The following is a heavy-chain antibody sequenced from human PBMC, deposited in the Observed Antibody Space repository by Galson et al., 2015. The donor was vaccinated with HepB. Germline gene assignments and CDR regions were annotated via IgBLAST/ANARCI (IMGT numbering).Heavy chain of an antibody. CDR1: GYTFTSYP. J-gene: IGHJ5*02. CDR3: ARGLGGATNH. CDR2: IIPIFGTA. D-gene: IGHD1-26*01. Sequence: SVKVSCKASGYTFTSYPMYWVRQAPGQRLEWMGGIIPIFGTANYAQKFQGRVTITADESTSTAYMELSSLRSEDTAVYYCARGLGGATNHWGQGTLVTVSS. V-gene: IGHV1-69*13.